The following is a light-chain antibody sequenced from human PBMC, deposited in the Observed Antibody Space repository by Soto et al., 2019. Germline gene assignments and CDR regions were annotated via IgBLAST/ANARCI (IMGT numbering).Light chain of an antibody. J-gene: IGKJ1*01. CDR3: QQYFEWPPMT. V-gene: IGKV3-20*01. Sequence: IVLTPSPGTLSLSPGASATLSCRASQYVSITFFAWYQQKPGQAPRLLIYGTSNRATGIPDRFSGSGSGTEFTLTISSLRSEDSAIYYCQQYFEWPPMTFGQGTKVEI. CDR2: GTS. CDR1: QYVSITF.